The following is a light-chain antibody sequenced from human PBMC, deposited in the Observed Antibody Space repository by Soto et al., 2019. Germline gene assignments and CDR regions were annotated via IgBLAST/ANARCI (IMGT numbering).Light chain of an antibody. CDR2: GAS. Sequence: EIVMTQSPSTVSVSPGERATLSCRASQSFSINLAWYQQKPGQAPRLLIYGASTRATGVPGRFGGSASGTEFTLTISSLQSEDFAVYYCQQHDNWPRTFGQGTKVDT. V-gene: IGKV3-15*01. CDR1: QSFSIN. J-gene: IGKJ3*01. CDR3: QQHDNWPRT.